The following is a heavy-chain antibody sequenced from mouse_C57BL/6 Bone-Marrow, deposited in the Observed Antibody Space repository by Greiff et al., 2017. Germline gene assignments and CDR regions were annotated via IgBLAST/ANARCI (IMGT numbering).Heavy chain of an antibody. CDR2: IDPSDGYT. V-gene: IGHV1-50*01. CDR3: ARRAYGGY. J-gene: IGHJ2*01. D-gene: IGHD1-2*01. CDR1: GYTFTSYW. Sequence: VQLQQPGAELVKPGASVKLSCKASGYTFTSYWMQWVKQRPGQGLEWIGEIDPSDGYTNYNPKFKGKATLTVDTSSSTAYMQLSSLTSEDSAVYYCARRAYGGYWGQGTTPTVSA.